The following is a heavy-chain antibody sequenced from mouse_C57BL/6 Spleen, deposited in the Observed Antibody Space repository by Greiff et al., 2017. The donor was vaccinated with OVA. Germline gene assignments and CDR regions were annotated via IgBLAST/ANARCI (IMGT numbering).Heavy chain of an antibody. CDR2: ISDGGSYT. CDR1: GFTFSSYA. J-gene: IGHJ2*01. CDR3: ARDQSDFDY. V-gene: IGHV5-4*01. Sequence: EVMLVESGGGLVKPGGSLKLSCAASGFTFSSYAMSWVRQTPDKRLEWVATISDGGSYTYYPDNVKGRFTISRDNDKNNLYLQMSHLKSEDTAMYYCARDQSDFDYWGQGTTLTVSS.